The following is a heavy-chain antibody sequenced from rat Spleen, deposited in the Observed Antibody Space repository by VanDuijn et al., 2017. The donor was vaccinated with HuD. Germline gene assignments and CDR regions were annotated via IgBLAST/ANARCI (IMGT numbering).Heavy chain of an antibody. CDR2: ITPGGDNS. CDR3: TAHGNRISRFAY. D-gene: IGHD2-7*01. CDR1: GFTFSSFA. J-gene: IGHJ3*01. Sequence: EVKLVESGGGLVQPGRSLKLSCAASGFTFSSFAMAWVRQAPKKGLEWIATITPGGDNSYYRDSVKGRFSISRDDAKSTLYLQMDSLRSEDTATYYCTAHGNRISRFAYWGQGTLVTVSS. V-gene: IGHV5-46*01.